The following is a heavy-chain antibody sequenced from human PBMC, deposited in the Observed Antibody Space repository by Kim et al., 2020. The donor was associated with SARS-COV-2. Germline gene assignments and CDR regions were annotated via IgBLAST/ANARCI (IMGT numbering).Heavy chain of an antibody. J-gene: IGHJ6*02. V-gene: IGHV4-31*03. CDR1: GGSISSGGYY. Sequence: SETLSLTCTVSGGSISSGGYYWSWIRQHPGKGLEWIGYIYYSGSTYYNPSLKSRVTISVDTSKNQFSLKLSSVTAADTAVYYCARGLGSSWHDQPYYYYYGMDVWGQGTTVTVSS. CDR2: IYYSGST. D-gene: IGHD6-13*01. CDR3: ARGLGSSWHDQPYYYYYGMDV.